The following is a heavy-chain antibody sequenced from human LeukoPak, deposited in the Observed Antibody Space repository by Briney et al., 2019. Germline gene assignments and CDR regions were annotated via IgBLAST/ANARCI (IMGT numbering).Heavy chain of an antibody. CDR2: ISSSSSTI. D-gene: IGHD5-18*01. V-gene: IGHV3-48*01. CDR1: GFTFSSYS. CDR3: ARVPLRGYSYGYHFDY. Sequence: PGGSLRLSCAASGFTFSSYSMNWVRQAPGKGLEWVSYISSSSSTIYYADSVKGRFTISRDNAKNSLYLQMNSLRAEDTAVYYCARVPLRGYSYGYHFDYWGQGTLVTVSS. J-gene: IGHJ4*02.